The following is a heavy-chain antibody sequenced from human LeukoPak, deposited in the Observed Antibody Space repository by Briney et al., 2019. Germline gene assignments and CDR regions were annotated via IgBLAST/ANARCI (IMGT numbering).Heavy chain of an antibody. V-gene: IGHV3-23*01. CDR3: AKDYVDTAMVWKKFPDDY. D-gene: IGHD5-18*01. CDR2: ISTSGGSS. J-gene: IGHJ4*02. CDR1: GFTFSSYA. Sequence: PGGSLRLSCAASGFTFSSYAMSWVRQAPGKGLEWVSGISTSGGSSSYADSVKGRFTTSRDNSKNTLYLQMNSLRAEDTAVYYCAKDYVDTAMVWKKFPDDYWGQGTLVTVSS.